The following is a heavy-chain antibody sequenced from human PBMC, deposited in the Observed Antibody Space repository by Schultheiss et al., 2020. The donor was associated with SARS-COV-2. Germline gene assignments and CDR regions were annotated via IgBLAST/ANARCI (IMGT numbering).Heavy chain of an antibody. D-gene: IGHD6-13*01. Sequence: GGSLRLSCAASGFTFSTYGMHWVRQAPGKGLEWVAVISYDGSNKYYSDSVKGRFTISRDNSKNTLYLQMSSLRAEDTAVYYCVTRRGYSSSWYDNYLWYFDYWGQGTLVTVSS. CDR3: VTRRGYSSSWYDNYLWYFDY. CDR2: ISYDGSNK. V-gene: IGHV3-30*03. J-gene: IGHJ4*02. CDR1: GFTFSTYG.